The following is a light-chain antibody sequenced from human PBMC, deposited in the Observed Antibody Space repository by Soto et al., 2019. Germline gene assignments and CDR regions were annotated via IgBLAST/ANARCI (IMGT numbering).Light chain of an antibody. V-gene: IGKV3-11*01. J-gene: IGKJ4*01. Sequence: EIVLTQSPATLSLSPGERATLSCRASQSVSSYLAWYQQKPGQAPRLLIYDASNRATGIPARFSGSESGTDFPLTFGSLEPEDFAVYYCQQRSNWPPLTFGGGTKVEIK. CDR2: DAS. CDR1: QSVSSY. CDR3: QQRSNWPPLT.